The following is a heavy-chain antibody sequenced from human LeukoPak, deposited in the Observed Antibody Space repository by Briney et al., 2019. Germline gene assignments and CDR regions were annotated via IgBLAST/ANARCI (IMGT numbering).Heavy chain of an antibody. CDR3: ARDPEAMVRVPVFDY. CDR2: ISYDGSNK. Sequence: GGSLRLSCAASGFTFSSYAMHWVRQAPGKGLEGVAVISYDGSNKYYADSVKGRFTISRDNSKNTLYLQMNSLRAEDTAVYYCARDPEAMVRVPVFDYWGQGTLVTVSS. J-gene: IGHJ4*02. D-gene: IGHD3-10*01. CDR1: GFTFSSYA. V-gene: IGHV3-30*04.